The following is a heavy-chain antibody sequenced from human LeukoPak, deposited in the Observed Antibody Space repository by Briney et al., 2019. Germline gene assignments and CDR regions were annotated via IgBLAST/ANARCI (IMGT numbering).Heavy chain of an antibody. J-gene: IGHJ4*02. CDR2: VSGRGDNT. Sequence: PGGSLRLSCAASGFTFSTYAMSWVRQAPGKGLEWVSTVSGRGDNTYYAGSVKGRFTISRDNVRNTLSLQVNSLRAEDTAVYYCAKAVRIIDMAFDYWGQGALVTVSS. CDR3: AKAVRIIDMAFDY. CDR1: GFTFSTYA. V-gene: IGHV3-23*01. D-gene: IGHD5-24*01.